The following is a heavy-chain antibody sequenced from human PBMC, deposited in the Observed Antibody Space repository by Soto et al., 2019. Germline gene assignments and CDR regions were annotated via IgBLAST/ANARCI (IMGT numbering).Heavy chain of an antibody. CDR3: ASARSRFCTNGVCYTSPREVVTATAYYYGMDV. CDR2: ISSSSSYI. Sequence: LRLSCAASGFTFSSYSMNWVRQAPGKGLEWVSSISSSSSYIYYADSVKGRFTISRDNAKNSLYLQMNSLRAEDTAVYYCASARSRFCTNGVCYTSPREVVTATAYYYGMDVWGQGTTVTVSS. D-gene: IGHD2-8*01. V-gene: IGHV3-21*01. CDR1: GFTFSSYS. J-gene: IGHJ6*02.